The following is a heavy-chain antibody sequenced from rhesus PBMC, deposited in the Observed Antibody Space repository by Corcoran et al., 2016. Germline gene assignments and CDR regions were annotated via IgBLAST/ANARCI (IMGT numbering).Heavy chain of an antibody. Sequence: QIQLQESGPGLVKPSETLSLTCDVSGDSLRSYWWSWIRQPPGKGLEWIGEINGNSASTNYNPSLKSRVTLSKDASKNQFSLRLTSVTAADTAVYYCARYGKGSIFGLVITHFDYWGQGVLVTVSS. CDR3: ARYGKGSIFGLVITHFDY. V-gene: IGHV4-80*01. J-gene: IGHJ4*01. D-gene: IGHD3-3*01. CDR1: GDSLRSYW. CDR2: INGNSAST.